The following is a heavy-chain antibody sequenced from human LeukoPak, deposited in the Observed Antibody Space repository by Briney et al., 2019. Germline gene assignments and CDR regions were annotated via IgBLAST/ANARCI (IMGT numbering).Heavy chain of an antibody. CDR3: AKDIKSYYDSSGYYFAEYFQH. D-gene: IGHD3-22*01. Sequence: PGGSLRLSCAASGFTFDDYAMHWVRQAPGKGLEWVSLISGDGGSTYYADSVKGRFTISRDNSKNSLYLQMNSLRTEDTALYYCAKDIKSYYDSSGYYFAEYFQHWGQGTLVTASS. CDR2: ISGDGGST. V-gene: IGHV3-43*02. CDR1: GFTFDDYA. J-gene: IGHJ1*01.